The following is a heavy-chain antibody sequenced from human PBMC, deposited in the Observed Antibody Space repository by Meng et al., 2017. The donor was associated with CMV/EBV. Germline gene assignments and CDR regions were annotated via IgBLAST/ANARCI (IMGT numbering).Heavy chain of an antibody. J-gene: IGHJ6*02. D-gene: IGHD6-19*01. CDR3: ARVSGWYTGGYYYYYGMDV. Sequence: SVKVSCKASGGTFSSYAISWVRQAPGQGLEWMGGIIPIFGTANYAQKFQGRVTITTDESTSTAYMALRSLRSEDTAVYYCARVSGWYTGGYYYYYGMDVWGQGTTVTVSS. CDR2: IIPIFGTA. CDR1: GGTFSSYA. V-gene: IGHV1-69*05.